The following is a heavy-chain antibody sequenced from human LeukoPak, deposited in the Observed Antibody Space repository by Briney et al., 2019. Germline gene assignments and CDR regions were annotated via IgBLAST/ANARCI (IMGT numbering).Heavy chain of an antibody. V-gene: IGHV3-15*01. CDR2: IKSKSDGKTT. D-gene: IGHD3-22*01. Sequence: PGGSLRLSCAASGFTFSNGWMNWVRQAPGKGLEWVGRIKSKSDGKTTDYAAPVKGRFIISRDDSKNTLYLQMNSLKTEDTAVYYCTANDTYYYDSSGYFQPFDCWGQGTLVTVSS. J-gene: IGHJ4*02. CDR3: TANDTYYYDSSGYFQPFDC. CDR1: GFTFSNGW.